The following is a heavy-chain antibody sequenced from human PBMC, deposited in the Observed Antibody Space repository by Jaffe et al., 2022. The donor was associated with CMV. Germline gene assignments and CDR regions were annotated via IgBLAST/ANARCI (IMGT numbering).Heavy chain of an antibody. V-gene: IGHV4-31*03. CDR2: IYYSGST. CDR1: GGSISSGGYY. D-gene: IGHD2-15*01. J-gene: IGHJ5*02. CDR3: ARGLMDIVVVVGRTANNWFDP. Sequence: QVQLQESGPGLVKPSQTLSLTCTVSGGSISSGGYYWSWIRQHPGKGLEWIGYIYYSGSTYYNPSLKSRVTISVDTSKNQFSLKLSSVTAADTAVYYCARGLMDIVVVVGRTANNWFDPWGQGTLVTVSS.